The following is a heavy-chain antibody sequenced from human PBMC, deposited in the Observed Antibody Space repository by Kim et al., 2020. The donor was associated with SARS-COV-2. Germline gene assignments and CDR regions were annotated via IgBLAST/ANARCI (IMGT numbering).Heavy chain of an antibody. CDR3: ASQGTMAVAGLDAFDI. V-gene: IGHV1-69*13. Sequence: SVKVSCKASGGTFSSYAISWVRQAPGQGLEWMGGIIPIFGTANYAQKFQGRVTITADESTSTAYMELSSLRSEHTAVYYCASQGTMAVAGLDAFDIWGQGTMVTVSS. CDR1: GGTFSSYA. CDR2: IIPIFGTA. J-gene: IGHJ3*02. D-gene: IGHD6-19*01.